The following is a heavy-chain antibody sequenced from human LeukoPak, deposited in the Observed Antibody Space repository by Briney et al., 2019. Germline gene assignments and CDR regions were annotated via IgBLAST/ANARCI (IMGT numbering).Heavy chain of an antibody. D-gene: IGHD1-26*01. Sequence: PSETLSLTCSVSGGSIHNYHWSWIRQPPGRGLEWIGYIYYSGSPNYNPSLKSRVTISGDTSENQFSLNLDSVSAADTAVYYCARGGEVGASLFDYWGQGILVTVSS. CDR2: IYYSGSP. CDR1: GGSIHNYH. J-gene: IGHJ4*02. V-gene: IGHV4-59*01. CDR3: ARGGEVGASLFDY.